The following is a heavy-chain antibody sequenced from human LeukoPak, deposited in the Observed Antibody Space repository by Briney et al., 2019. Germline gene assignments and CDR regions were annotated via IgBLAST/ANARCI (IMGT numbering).Heavy chain of an antibody. V-gene: IGHV4-34*01. D-gene: IGHD5-18*01. CDR2: INHSGST. J-gene: IGHJ6*02. CDR1: GGSFSGYY. Sequence: PSETLSLTCAVYGGSFSGYYWSWIRQPPGKGLEWIGEINHSGSTNYNPSLKSRVTISVDTSKNQFSLKLSSVTAADTAVYYCASGYSYGYSGYYYYGMDVWGQGTTVTVSS. CDR3: ASGYSYGYSGYYYYGMDV.